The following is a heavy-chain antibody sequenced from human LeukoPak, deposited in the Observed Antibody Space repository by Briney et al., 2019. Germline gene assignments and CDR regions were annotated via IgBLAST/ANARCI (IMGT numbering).Heavy chain of an antibody. CDR1: GYTCSGYG. Sequence: ASVKVSCKTSGYTCSGYGISGVRQAPGQGLEWMGGVSGSNGNTNHAQKLQGRVTMTTDSSTRTVYMELRSLRADDSAVYFCARDKEWGNYRSFDYWGQGTLVTVSS. V-gene: IGHV1-18*01. CDR3: ARDKEWGNYRSFDY. D-gene: IGHD3-16*02. J-gene: IGHJ4*02. CDR2: VSGSNGNT.